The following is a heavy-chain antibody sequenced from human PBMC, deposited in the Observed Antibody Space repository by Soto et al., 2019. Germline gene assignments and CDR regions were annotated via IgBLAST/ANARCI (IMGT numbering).Heavy chain of an antibody. CDR2: ISGGGDST. CDR1: GFTFTNYA. J-gene: IGHJ6*02. V-gene: IGHV3-23*01. D-gene: IGHD3-10*01. Sequence: GXSLRLSCAASGFTFTNYAMSWVRQAPGKGLEWVSSISGGGDSTFYADSVKGRFAISRDTSSNTLYLQMNSLRAEDTAVYYCTRRGDSYYYGMAVWGQGTTVTVSS. CDR3: TRRGDSYYYGMAV.